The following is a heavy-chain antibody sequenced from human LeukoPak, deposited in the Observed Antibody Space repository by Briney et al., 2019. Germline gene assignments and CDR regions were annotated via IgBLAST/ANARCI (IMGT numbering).Heavy chain of an antibody. D-gene: IGHD6-6*01. CDR1: GGSISSSSYY. V-gene: IGHV4-39*07. J-gene: IGHJ4*02. CDR3: ARGVARSSKFHFSYYFDY. CDR2: IYHSGST. Sequence: PSEPLSLTFTVSGGSISSSSYYWGWIRPPPGKGLEWIGNIYHSGSTYYNPSLKSRVTISVDTSKNQFSLNQSSVTAADTAVYYCARGVARSSKFHFSYYFDYWGQGTLVTVSS.